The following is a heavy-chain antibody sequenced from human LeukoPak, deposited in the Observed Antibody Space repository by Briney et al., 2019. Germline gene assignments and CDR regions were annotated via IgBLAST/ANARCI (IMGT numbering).Heavy chain of an antibody. V-gene: IGHV3-23*01. Sequence: PGGSLRLSCAASGFTFTSYAMTWVRQGPGKGLEWVSTISSSGGNTYSADSVKGRFTTSRDNSKPTLYLQMNSLRAEDTAVYYCARRAASSGYYFDQWGQGTLVTVSS. J-gene: IGHJ4*02. CDR1: GFTFTSYA. CDR2: ISSSGGNT. D-gene: IGHD6-19*01. CDR3: ARRAASSGYYFDQ.